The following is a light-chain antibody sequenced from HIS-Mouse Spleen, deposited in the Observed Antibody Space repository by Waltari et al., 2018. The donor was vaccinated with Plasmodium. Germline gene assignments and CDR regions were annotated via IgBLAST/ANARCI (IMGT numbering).Light chain of an antibody. Sequence: QSALTQPPSASGSPGQSVTISCTGTSSDVGGYNYVSWYQQHPGKAPKLIIYEVSKRPSGVPERFSGSKSGNTASLTVSGLQAEDEADYYCSSYAGSNNLVVGGGTKLTVL. J-gene: IGLJ2*01. CDR1: SSDVGGYNY. CDR2: EVS. V-gene: IGLV2-8*01. CDR3: SSYAGSNNLV.